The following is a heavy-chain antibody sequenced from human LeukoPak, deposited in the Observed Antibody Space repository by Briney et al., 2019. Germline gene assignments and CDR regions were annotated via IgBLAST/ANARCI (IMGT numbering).Heavy chain of an antibody. D-gene: IGHD5-12*01. CDR3: ARRGYSGYDYDY. J-gene: IGHJ4*02. CDR1: GGSFSGYY. CDR2: INHSGST. Sequence: KPSETLSLTCAVYGGSFSGYYWSWIRQPPGKGLEWIGEINHSGSTNYNPSLKSRVTISVDTSKNQFSLKLSSVTAADTAVYYCARRGYSGYDYDYWGQGTLVTVSS. V-gene: IGHV4-34*01.